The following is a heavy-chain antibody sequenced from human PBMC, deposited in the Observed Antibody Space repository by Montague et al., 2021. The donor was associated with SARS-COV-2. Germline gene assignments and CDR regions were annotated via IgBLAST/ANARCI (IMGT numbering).Heavy chain of an antibody. D-gene: IGHD3-10*01. CDR3: ARDHRQVWFGAPVMERYFDY. V-gene: IGHV3-7*01. CDR1: GFTFSSYW. J-gene: IGHJ4*02. Sequence: SLRLSCAASGFTFSSYWMSWVRQAPGKGLEWVANIKQDGSEKYYVDSVKGRFTISRDNAKNSPYLQTNSLRAEDTAVYYCARDHRQVWFGAPVMERYFDYWGQGTLVTVSS. CDR2: IKQDGSEK.